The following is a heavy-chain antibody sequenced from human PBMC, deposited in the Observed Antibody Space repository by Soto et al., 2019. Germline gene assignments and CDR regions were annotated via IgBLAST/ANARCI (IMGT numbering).Heavy chain of an antibody. CDR3: VRDFWGFDY. J-gene: IGHJ4*02. Sequence: EVQLVESGGGLVQPGGSLRLSCSASGFTISSYAMHWVRQAPGKGLEYVSVTYSKGGSTYYADSVKGRFTISTDNSKNTLNLQMSSLRAEDTAVYYCVRDFWGFDYWGQGTLVNVSS. V-gene: IGHV3-64D*08. CDR2: TYSKGGST. CDR1: GFTISSYA. D-gene: IGHD3-16*01.